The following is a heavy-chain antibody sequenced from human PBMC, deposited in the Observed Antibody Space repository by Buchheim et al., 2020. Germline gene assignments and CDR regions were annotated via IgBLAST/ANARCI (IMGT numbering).Heavy chain of an antibody. CDR2: INHSGST. Sequence: QVQLQQWGAGLLKPSETLSLTCAVYGGSFSGYYWSWIRQPPGKGLEWIGEINHSGSTNYNPSLKSRVTISVDTSKNQFSLKLSSVTAADTAVYYCARGSRTSCYSFDYWGQGTL. CDR3: ARGSRTSCYSFDY. D-gene: IGHD2-2*01. CDR1: GGSFSGYY. J-gene: IGHJ4*02. V-gene: IGHV4-34*01.